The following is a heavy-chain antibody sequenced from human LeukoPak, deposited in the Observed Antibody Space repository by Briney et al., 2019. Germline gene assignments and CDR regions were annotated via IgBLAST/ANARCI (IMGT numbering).Heavy chain of an antibody. Sequence: GGPLRLSCAASGFTFSSYGMHWVRQAPGKGLEWVAVISYDGSNKYYADSVKGRFTISRDNSKNTLYLQMNSLRAEDTAVYYCAKPVRGAARSPLGAFDIWGQGTMVTVSS. CDR2: ISYDGSNK. CDR1: GFTFSSYG. J-gene: IGHJ3*02. D-gene: IGHD3-10*01. V-gene: IGHV3-30*18. CDR3: AKPVRGAARSPLGAFDI.